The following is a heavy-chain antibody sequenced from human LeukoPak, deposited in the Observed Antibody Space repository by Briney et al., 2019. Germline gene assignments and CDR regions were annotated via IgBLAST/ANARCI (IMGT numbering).Heavy chain of an antibody. CDR1: GFTFSSYS. Sequence: GRSLRLSCAASGFTFSSYSMSWVRQAPGKGLEWVANIKQDGSEKYYVDSVKGRFTISRDNAKNSLYLQMNSLRAEDTAVYYCAREEGSSSWSPYFDYWGQGTLVTVSS. D-gene: IGHD6-13*01. J-gene: IGHJ4*02. CDR3: AREEGSSSWSPYFDY. CDR2: IKQDGSEK. V-gene: IGHV3-7*01.